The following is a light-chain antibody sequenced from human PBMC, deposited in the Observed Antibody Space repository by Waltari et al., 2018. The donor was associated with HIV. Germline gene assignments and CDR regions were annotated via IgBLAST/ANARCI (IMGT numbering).Light chain of an antibody. V-gene: IGKV1-33*01. CDR2: DAS. Sequence: DIQMTQSPSSLSASVGDRVTITCQASQDISNYLNWYQQKPGKAPKLLIYDASNLETGVPSRFSGSGSGTDLTFTISSLQPEDIATYYCQQYDNLLRTFGQGTKVEIK. J-gene: IGKJ1*01. CDR3: QQYDNLLRT. CDR1: QDISNY.